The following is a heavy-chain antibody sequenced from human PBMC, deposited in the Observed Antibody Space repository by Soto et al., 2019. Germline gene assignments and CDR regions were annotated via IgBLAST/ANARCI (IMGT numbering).Heavy chain of an antibody. CDR2: INPSGGRT. Sequence: ASVKVSFKASGNSFTTYYMHWVRQAPGQGLEWMGIINPSGGRTTYAQKFQGRVTMTRDTSTSTFHMELSSLTSGDTAVYYCAGLYHYDSSGYYDYWGQGTLVTVSS. CDR3: AGLYHYDSSGYYDY. J-gene: IGHJ4*02. D-gene: IGHD3-22*01. CDR1: GNSFTTYY. V-gene: IGHV1-46*01.